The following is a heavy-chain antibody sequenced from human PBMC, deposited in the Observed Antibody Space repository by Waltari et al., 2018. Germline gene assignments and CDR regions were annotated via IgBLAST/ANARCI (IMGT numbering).Heavy chain of an antibody. V-gene: IGHV3-53*03. J-gene: IGHJ4*02. D-gene: IGHD2-15*01. CDR2: IYSGITT. CDR1: GFLVEATY. Sequence: EVNLVESGGGLVQPGGSLRLSCAAFGFLVEATYMTWVRQAPGKGLEWVSVIYSGITTYYADSAKDRFIISRDNSKNTLFLQMNSLRAEDTAVYYCARGHCTGGSCHSGDNFDLWGQGTLVTVSS. CDR3: ARGHCTGGSCHSGDNFDL.